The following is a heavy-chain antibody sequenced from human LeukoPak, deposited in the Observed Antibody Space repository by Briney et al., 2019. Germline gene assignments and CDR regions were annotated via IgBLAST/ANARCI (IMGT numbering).Heavy chain of an antibody. CDR2: ISWNSGSI. D-gene: IGHD3-22*01. CDR3: AKDRQYYYDSSGYPDAFDI. J-gene: IGHJ3*02. CDR1: GFTFDDYA. Sequence: GGSLRLSCAASGFTFDDYAMHWVRQTPGKGLEWVSGISWNSGSIGYADSVKGRFTISRDNAKNSLYLQMNSLRAEDTALYYCAKDRQYYYDSSGYPDAFDIWGQGTMVTVSS. V-gene: IGHV3-9*01.